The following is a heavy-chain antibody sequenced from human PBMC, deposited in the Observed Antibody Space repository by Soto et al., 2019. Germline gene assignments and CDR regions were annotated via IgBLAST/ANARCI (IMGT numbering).Heavy chain of an antibody. D-gene: IGHD1-1*01. CDR2: IFYTGST. CDR3: ARHGGYNYDFDF. V-gene: IGHV4-59*08. CDR1: GQSIGSYY. Sequence: QVQLQESGPGLVKTSETLSLTCTVSGQSIGSYYWSWIRQSPGKGPEWIGYIFYTGSTNYNPSLQSRASISIDTSKNHFSLLLPSLTAADTAVYYCARHGGYNYDFDFWGQGTLVTVSS. J-gene: IGHJ4*02.